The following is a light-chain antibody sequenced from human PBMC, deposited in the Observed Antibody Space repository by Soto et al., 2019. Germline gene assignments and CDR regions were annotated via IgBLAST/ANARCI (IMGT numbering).Light chain of an antibody. CDR1: SSDVGGYNC. CDR3: SSYTSSSTLV. Sequence: QSVLTQPASVSGSPGQSITISCTGTSSDVGGYNCVSWYQHHPGKAPKLMIYDVSNRPSGVSNRFSGSTSGNTASLTISGLQAEDEADYHCSSYTSSSTLVFGGGTKLTVL. J-gene: IGLJ2*01. V-gene: IGLV2-14*03. CDR2: DVS.